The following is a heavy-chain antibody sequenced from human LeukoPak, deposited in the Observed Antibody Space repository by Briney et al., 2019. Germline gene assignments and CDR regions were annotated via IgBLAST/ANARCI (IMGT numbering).Heavy chain of an antibody. J-gene: IGHJ4*02. CDR3: VRDTPYSYGSFDVEDF. CDR1: GFTFSSYG. Sequence: GGTLRLSCAASGFTFSSYGMSWVRQAPGKGLEWVASIRQDGSEEWYVDSVKGRFTISRDNTQNALFLQMNSLRVEDTALYYCVRDTPYSYGSFDVEDFWGQGTLVTVSS. CDR2: IRQDGSEE. V-gene: IGHV3-7*01. D-gene: IGHD5-18*01.